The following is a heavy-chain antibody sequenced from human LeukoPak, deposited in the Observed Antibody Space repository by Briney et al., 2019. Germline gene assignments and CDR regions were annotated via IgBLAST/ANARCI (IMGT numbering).Heavy chain of an antibody. CDR3: TRLTGYNYGHVAY. CDR1: GGSIRSTGYY. CDR2: IYYTGSA. J-gene: IGHJ4*02. D-gene: IGHD5-18*01. Sequence: SETLSLTCTVSGGSIRSTGYYWGWIRQPPGKGLGWIGSIYYTGSAYYNPSLKSRVTISVDTSKNQFSMKLNSVTAADTAVYYCTRLTGYNYGHVAYWGQGTLVTVSS. V-gene: IGHV4-39*01.